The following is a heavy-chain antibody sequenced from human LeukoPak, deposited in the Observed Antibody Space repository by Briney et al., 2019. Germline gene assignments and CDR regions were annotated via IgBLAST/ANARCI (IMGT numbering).Heavy chain of an antibody. D-gene: IGHD3-10*01. V-gene: IGHV4-59*01. CDR2: IYSRGST. CDR1: GGSISSYY. Sequence: PSETLSLTCTVSGGSISSYYWSWIRQPPGKGLEWIGNIYSRGSTNYNPSLKSRVTISVDTSKNQFSLKLTSVTAADTAVYYCARAPEDYNGSGSYSNRFDYWGQGTLVAVSS. CDR3: ARAPEDYNGSGSYSNRFDY. J-gene: IGHJ4*02.